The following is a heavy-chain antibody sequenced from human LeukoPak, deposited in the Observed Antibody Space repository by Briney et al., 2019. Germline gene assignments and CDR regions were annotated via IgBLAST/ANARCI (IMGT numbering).Heavy chain of an antibody. J-gene: IGHJ1*01. Sequence: GGSLRLSCAASGFTFSSYSMSWVRQAPGKGLEWVSVISGRGGSTYYADSVKGRLTISRDNSKNTLYLQMNSLRAEDTAVYYCAKEIYGDSTGGRFHHWGQGTLVIVSS. CDR1: GFTFSSYS. V-gene: IGHV3-23*01. CDR3: AKEIYGDSTGGRFHH. CDR2: ISGRGGST. D-gene: IGHD4-17*01.